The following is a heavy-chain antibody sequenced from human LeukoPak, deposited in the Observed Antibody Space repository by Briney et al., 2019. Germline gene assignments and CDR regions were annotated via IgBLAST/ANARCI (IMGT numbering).Heavy chain of an antibody. CDR3: ARDRDSRSSGWNFDY. J-gene: IGHJ4*02. V-gene: IGHV1-18*01. Sequence: ASVKVSCKASGYTFTSYGISWVRQAPGQGLEWMGWISAYNGNTNYAQKLQGRVTMTTDTSTSTAYMELRSLRSDDTAVYYCARDRDSRSSGWNFDYWGQGTLVTVSS. CDR2: ISAYNGNT. D-gene: IGHD6-19*01. CDR1: GYTFTSYG.